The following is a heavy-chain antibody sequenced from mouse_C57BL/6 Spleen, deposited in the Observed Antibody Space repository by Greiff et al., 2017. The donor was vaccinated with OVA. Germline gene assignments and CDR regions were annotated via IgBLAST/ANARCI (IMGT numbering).Heavy chain of an antibody. V-gene: IGHV1-61*01. D-gene: IGHD1-1*01. Sequence: QVQLQQPGAELVRPGSSVKLSCKASGYTFTSYWMDWVKQRPGQGLEWIGNLYPSDSETHYNQKFKDKATLTVDKSSSTAYMQLSSLTSEDSAVYYCARGVTTVVDYYAMDYWGQGTSVTVSS. CDR2: LYPSDSET. J-gene: IGHJ4*01. CDR1: GYTFTSYW. CDR3: ARGVTTVVDYYAMDY.